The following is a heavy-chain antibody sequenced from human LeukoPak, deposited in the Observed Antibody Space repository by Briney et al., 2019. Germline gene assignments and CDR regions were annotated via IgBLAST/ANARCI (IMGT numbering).Heavy chain of an antibody. D-gene: IGHD3-22*01. V-gene: IGHV3-15*01. CDR2: IKSKTDGGTT. CDR1: GFIFSNAW. Sequence: GGSLRLSCSASGFIFSNAWMSWVRQAPGKGLEWVARIKSKTDGGTTDFAAHVKGRFTISRDDSKNTLYLQMNSLKAEDIAVYHCTTGVSPGYWGQGTLVIVSS. CDR3: TTGVSPGY. J-gene: IGHJ4*02.